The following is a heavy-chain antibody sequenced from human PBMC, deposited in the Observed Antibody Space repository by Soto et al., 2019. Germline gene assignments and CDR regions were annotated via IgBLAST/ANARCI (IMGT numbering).Heavy chain of an antibody. Sequence: QVQLVESGGGVVQPGRSLRLSCAASGFTFSSYGMHWVRQAPGKGLEWVAVISYDGSNKYYADSVKGRFTISRDNSKNTLYLQMNSLRAEDTAVYYCAKDSIAASPYYYVMDVWGQGTTVTVSS. D-gene: IGHD6-25*01. CDR2: ISYDGSNK. CDR1: GFTFSSYG. V-gene: IGHV3-30*18. CDR3: AKDSIAASPYYYVMDV. J-gene: IGHJ6*02.